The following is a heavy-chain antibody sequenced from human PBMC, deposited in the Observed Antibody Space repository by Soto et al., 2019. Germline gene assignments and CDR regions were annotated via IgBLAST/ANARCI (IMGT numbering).Heavy chain of an antibody. V-gene: IGHV4-30-4*01. Sequence: SETLSLTCTVSGGSISSGDYCWSWIRQPPGKGLERIGYIYYSGSTYYNPSLKSRVTISVDTSKNQFSLKLSSVTAADTAVYYCASTEYQLLWRWFDPWGQGTLVTVSS. J-gene: IGHJ5*02. CDR2: IYYSGST. CDR1: GGSISSGDYC. D-gene: IGHD2-2*01. CDR3: ASTEYQLLWRWFDP.